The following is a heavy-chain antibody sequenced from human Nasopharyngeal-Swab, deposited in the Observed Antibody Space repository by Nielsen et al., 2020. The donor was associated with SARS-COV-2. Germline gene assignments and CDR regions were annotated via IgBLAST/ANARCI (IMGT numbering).Heavy chain of an antibody. Sequence: WVRQAPGQRLEWMGWINAGNGNTKYSQKFQGRVTITRDTSASTAYMELSSLRSEDTAVYYCANSTSSSSLRWFDPWGQGTQVTVSS. V-gene: IGHV1-3*01. CDR3: ANSTSSSSLRWFDP. D-gene: IGHD6-13*01. CDR2: INAGNGNT. J-gene: IGHJ5*02.